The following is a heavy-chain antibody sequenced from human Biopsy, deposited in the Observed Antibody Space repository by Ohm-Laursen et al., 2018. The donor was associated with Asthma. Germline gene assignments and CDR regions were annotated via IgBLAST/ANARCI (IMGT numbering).Heavy chain of an antibody. V-gene: IGHV3-7*01. Sequence: GSLRLSCAASGFNFKTYGMHWVRQAPGKGLEWVANIKHDGSEKNHVDSLKGRFTISRDNAKNSLYLHMNSLRAEDTAVYYCARGGYCTSPTCPWGRYATDVWGQGTTVTVSS. CDR2: IKHDGSEK. D-gene: IGHD2-2*01. CDR1: GFNFKTYG. J-gene: IGHJ6*02. CDR3: ARGGYCTSPTCPWGRYATDV.